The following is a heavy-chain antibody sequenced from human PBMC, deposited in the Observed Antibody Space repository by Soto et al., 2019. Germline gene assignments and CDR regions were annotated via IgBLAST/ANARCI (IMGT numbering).Heavy chain of an antibody. CDR2: ISHDGSEK. CDR1: GFSFSTYG. V-gene: IGHV3-30*18. CDR3: AEGSQEKVSLYFAMDV. D-gene: IGHD3-10*01. J-gene: IGHJ6*02. Sequence: QVQLVESGGGVVQPGRSLRLSCAASGFSFSTYGMHWVRQAPGRGLEWVAVISHDGSEKYYADSVKGRFTISRDNSENTLHLKMNSLRSEDTAVYFCAEGSQEKVSLYFAMDVWGQGTTVTVSS.